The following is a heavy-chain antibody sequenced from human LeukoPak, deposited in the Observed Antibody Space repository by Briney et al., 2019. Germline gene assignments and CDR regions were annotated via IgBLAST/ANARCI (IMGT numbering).Heavy chain of an antibody. CDR3: ARSIPHYDILTGYQPQAYYFDY. J-gene: IGHJ4*02. V-gene: IGHV1-69*04. D-gene: IGHD3-9*01. CDR2: IIPILGIA. CDR1: GGTFSSYA. Sequence: GSSVKVSCKASGGTFSSYAISWVRQAPGQGLEWMGRIIPILGIANYAQKFQGRVTITADKSTSTAYMEQSSLRSEDTAVYYCARSIPHYDILTGYQPQAYYFDYWGQGTLVTVSS.